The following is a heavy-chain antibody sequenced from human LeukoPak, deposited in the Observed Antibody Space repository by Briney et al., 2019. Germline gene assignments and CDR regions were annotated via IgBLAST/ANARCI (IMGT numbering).Heavy chain of an antibody. CDR3: ARARAVDYGGYEHAFDI. CDR2: ISSNGGST. CDR1: GFTFSSYA. V-gene: IGHV3-64*01. D-gene: IGHD4-17*01. J-gene: IGHJ3*02. Sequence: GGSLRLSCAASGFTFSSYAMHWVRQAPGKGLEYVSAISSNGGSTYYANSVKGRFTISRDNSKNTLYLQMGSLRAEDMAVYYCARARAVDYGGYEHAFDIWGQGTMVTVPS.